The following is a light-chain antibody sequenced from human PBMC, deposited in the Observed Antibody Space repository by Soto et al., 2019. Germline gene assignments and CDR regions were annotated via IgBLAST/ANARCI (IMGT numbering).Light chain of an antibody. J-gene: IGKJ4*01. V-gene: IGKV3-11*01. CDR2: DAA. Sequence: EIVLTQSPATLSLSPGERAILSCRAGQPVSSYLAWYQQKPGQAPRLLIYDAARRATGVPARFSGSGAGTDVTLTISSLEPEDFAVYSCQQRSSLPLTFGGGTKVDIK. CDR3: QQRSSLPLT. CDR1: QPVSSY.